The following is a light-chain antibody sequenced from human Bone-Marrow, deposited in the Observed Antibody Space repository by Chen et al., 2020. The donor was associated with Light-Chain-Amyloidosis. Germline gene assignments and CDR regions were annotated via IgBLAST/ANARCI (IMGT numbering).Light chain of an antibody. J-gene: IGLJ2*01. CDR3: QSADSSGTYEVI. CDR2: RDT. CDR1: DLPKKY. Sequence: SYALTHPPSVSVSAGQTARITCSGDDLPKKYAYWYQQKPGQAPVLVIHRDTERPSGISERFSGSSSGKTATLTISGVQAEDEADYHCQSADSSGTYEVIFGGGTKLTVL. V-gene: IGLV3-25*03.